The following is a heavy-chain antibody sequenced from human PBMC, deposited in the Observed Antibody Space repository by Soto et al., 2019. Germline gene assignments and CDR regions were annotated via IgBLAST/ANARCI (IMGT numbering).Heavy chain of an antibody. J-gene: IGHJ4*02. V-gene: IGHV1-69*01. Sequence: QVQRVQSGAEVKKPGSSVKVSCKASGGTFSSYAISWVRQAPGQGLAWMGGIIPIFGTANYAQKFQGRVTITADESTSTAYMELSSLRSEDTAVYYCARESPPPSGSYGGGYWGQGTLVTVSS. CDR3: ARESPPPSGSYGGGY. CDR1: GGTFSSYA. D-gene: IGHD1-26*01. CDR2: IIPIFGTA.